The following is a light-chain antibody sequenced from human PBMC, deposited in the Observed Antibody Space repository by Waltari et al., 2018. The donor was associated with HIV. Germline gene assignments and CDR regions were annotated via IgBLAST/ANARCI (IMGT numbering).Light chain of an antibody. CDR3: CSYARSYTSLYV. CDR1: SSDVGGYNY. V-gene: IGLV2-11*01. Sequence: QSALTQPRSVSGSPGQSVTISCTGTSSDVGGYNYVSWYQQYPGQAPKLIIYEVSKRPSGVRDRFSGSKAGNTASLTISGLQSDDESDYYCCSYARSYTSLYVFGTGTKVTVL. CDR2: EVS. J-gene: IGLJ1*01.